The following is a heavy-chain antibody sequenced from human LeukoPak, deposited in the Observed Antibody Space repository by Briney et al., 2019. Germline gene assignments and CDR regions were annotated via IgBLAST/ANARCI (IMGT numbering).Heavy chain of an antibody. CDR2: IIPILGIA. J-gene: IGHJ4*02. CDR3: GRKKGHEEAGILYSFDY. Sequence: SVKVSCKASGGTFSSYAISWVRQAPGQGLEWMGRIIPILGIANYAQKFQGRVTITADKSTSTAYMELSSLRSEDTAVYYCGRKKGHEEAGILYSFDYGGRGTRVTVSS. V-gene: IGHV1-69*04. CDR1: GGTFSSYA. D-gene: IGHD2-8*01.